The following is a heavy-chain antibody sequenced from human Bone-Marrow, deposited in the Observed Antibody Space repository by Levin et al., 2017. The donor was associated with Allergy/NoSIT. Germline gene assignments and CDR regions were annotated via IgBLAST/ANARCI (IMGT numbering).Heavy chain of an antibody. CDR3: AIAGIRSPSNDAFNI. Sequence: LSLTCAASGFTVSGHYISWVRQAPSKGLEWISLPYSDDNTYYTDSVKGRFTISRDNSKNTLYLQMNSLRAEDTAVYYCAIAGIRSPSNDAFNIWGLGTVVSVSS. V-gene: IGHV3-66*01. CDR2: PYSDDNT. CDR1: GFTVSGHY. D-gene: IGHD2-21*01. J-gene: IGHJ3*02.